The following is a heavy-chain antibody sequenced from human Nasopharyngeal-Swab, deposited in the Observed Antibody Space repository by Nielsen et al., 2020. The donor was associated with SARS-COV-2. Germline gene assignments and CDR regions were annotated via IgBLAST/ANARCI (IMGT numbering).Heavy chain of an antibody. V-gene: IGHV4-39*01. D-gene: IGHD6-6*01. Sequence: VRQMPGKGLEWIGCVYYGGNTYYNPSLKGRVTISVGTSKNQFSLKLASVTAADTAVYYCAGLAAHGYFYYYYGMDVWGQGTTVTVSS. CDR3: AGLAAHGYFYYYYGMDV. CDR2: VYYGGNT. J-gene: IGHJ6*02.